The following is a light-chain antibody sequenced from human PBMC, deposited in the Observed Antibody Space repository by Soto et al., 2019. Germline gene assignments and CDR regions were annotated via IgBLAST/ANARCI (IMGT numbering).Light chain of an antibody. V-gene: IGKV1-39*01. CDR3: QQSYTLPLT. CDR2: ATS. J-gene: IGKJ4*02. Sequence: DIQLPQSPSSLSASVGDRVTITCRASQIISSYLNWYQHKPGVAPKLLIYATSSLQSGVSSRFSGSGSGTEFTLTISSLQPEDFATYSCQQSYTLPLTFGGGTKGETK. CDR1: QIISSY.